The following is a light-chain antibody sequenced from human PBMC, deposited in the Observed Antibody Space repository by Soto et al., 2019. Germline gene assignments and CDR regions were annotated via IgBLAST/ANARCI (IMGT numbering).Light chain of an antibody. CDR3: QQYGSSPLT. CDR1: QSVSSSY. V-gene: IGKV3-20*01. CDR2: AAS. Sequence: EIVLTQSPGTLSLSQGERATLSCRASQSVSSSYLAWYQQKPGQAPRLLIYAASSRATGIPDRFSGSGSGTDFTLTISRLEPEDFAVYYCQQYGSSPLTFGGGAKMEIK. J-gene: IGKJ4*01.